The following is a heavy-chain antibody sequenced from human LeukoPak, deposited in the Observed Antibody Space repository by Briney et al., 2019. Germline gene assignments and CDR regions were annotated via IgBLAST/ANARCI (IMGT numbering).Heavy chain of an antibody. J-gene: IGHJ4*02. Sequence: GASVKVSCKASGNSVSGYYVHWVRQAPGQGLEWVGWINPNSGGTKYAQNFQGRVTMTRDTSISTAYMELSSLTSDDTAVYYCARGYDLFDYWGQGTLVTVSS. CDR2: INPNSGGT. D-gene: IGHD5-12*01. CDR1: GNSVSGYY. CDR3: ARGYDLFDY. V-gene: IGHV1-2*02.